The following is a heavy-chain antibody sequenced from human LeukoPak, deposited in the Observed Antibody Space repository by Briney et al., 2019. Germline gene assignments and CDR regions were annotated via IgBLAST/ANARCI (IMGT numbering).Heavy chain of an antibody. V-gene: IGHV1-2*02. CDR1: GYTFISYY. J-gene: IGHJ4*02. D-gene: IGHD6-19*01. CDR2: INPNSGGT. Sequence: ASVKVSCGASGYTFISYYLYWVRQAPGQGLEWMGWINPNSGGTNYAQKFQGRVTMTRDTSISTAYMELSRLRSDDTAVYYCARGARGGWYSGFDYWGQGTLVTVSS. CDR3: ARGARGGWYSGFDY.